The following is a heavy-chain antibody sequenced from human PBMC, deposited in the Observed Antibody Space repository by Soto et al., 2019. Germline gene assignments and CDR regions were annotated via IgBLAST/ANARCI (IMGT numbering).Heavy chain of an antibody. CDR3: ARDVDTILVEHGAFDI. Sequence: QVQLVQSGAEVKKPGASVKVSCKASGYTFTSYGISWVRQAPGQGLEWMGWISAYNGNTNYAQKLQGRVTMTTDTSTRKAYMELRSLRSDYPAVYYCARDVDTILVEHGAFDIWGQGTMVTVSS. CDR1: GYTFTSYG. J-gene: IGHJ3*02. D-gene: IGHD5-18*01. V-gene: IGHV1-18*01. CDR2: ISAYNGNT.